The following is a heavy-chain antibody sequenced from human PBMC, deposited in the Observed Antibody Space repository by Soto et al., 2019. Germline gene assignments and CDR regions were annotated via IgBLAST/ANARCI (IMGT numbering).Heavy chain of an antibody. Sequence: PXXTLSLPCTVSGGSISSYYWRWIRQPPGKGLEWIGYIYYSGSTNYNPSLKSRVTISVDTSKNQFSLKLSSVTAADTAVYYCARRYGPGFDYWGQGTLVTVSS. CDR3: ARRYGPGFDY. J-gene: IGHJ4*02. CDR1: GGSISSYY. V-gene: IGHV4-59*08. D-gene: IGHD4-17*01. CDR2: IYYSGST.